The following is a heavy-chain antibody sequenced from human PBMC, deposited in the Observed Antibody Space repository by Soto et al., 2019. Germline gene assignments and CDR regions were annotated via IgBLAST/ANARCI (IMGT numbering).Heavy chain of an antibody. J-gene: IGHJ3*01. CDR2: ISSSSDYI. V-gene: IGHV3-21*01. D-gene: IGHD3-22*01. CDR3: VRDVRGSGSYRDAFDV. Sequence: PGGSLRLSCAASGFTFSTYCMTWVRQAPGKGLQWVSSISSSSDYIFYADSLKGRFTISRDDAKNSLYLEMNSLRAEDTAVYYCVRDVRGSGSYRDAFDVWGQGTMVTVSS. CDR1: GFTFSTYC.